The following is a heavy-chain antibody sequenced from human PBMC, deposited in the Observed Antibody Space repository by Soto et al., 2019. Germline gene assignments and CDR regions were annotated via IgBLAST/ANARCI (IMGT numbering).Heavy chain of an antibody. CDR3: ARGQEGVVATH. CDR2: IKDGGST. J-gene: IGHJ4*02. Sequence: QVQLQQWGAGLLKPSETLSLTCAVNGGSFTGYYWSWVRQPPGKGLEWIGEIKDGGSTNYSPSLRSRVIISADTSKRQLSLKVTSVTAADTAVYYCARGQEGVVATHWDQGSLVTVSS. D-gene: IGHD2-15*01. CDR1: GGSFTGYY. V-gene: IGHV4-34*01.